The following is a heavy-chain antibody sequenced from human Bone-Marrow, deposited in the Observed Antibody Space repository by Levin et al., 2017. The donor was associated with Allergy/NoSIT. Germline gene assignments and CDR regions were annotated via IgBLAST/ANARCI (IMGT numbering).Heavy chain of an antibody. Sequence: ASVKVYCKTSGYVFTDYDINWIRQVTGQGLEWMGWMNAKTGASVYAPKFQGRVTMTRSIYMSTAYMELSGLRSDDTAVYYCAKEIGVNWGQGTLVIVSS. V-gene: IGHV1-8*01. J-gene: IGHJ4*02. CDR3: AKEIGVN. CDR1: GYVFTDYD. CDR2: MNAKTGAS.